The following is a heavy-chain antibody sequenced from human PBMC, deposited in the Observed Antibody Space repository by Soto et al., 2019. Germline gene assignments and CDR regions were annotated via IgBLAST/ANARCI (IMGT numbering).Heavy chain of an antibody. CDR1: GYTFTSYV. V-gene: IGHV1-18*04. J-gene: IGHJ4*02. CDR3: ARATHQGYCSSTSCPAVAGIPSAY. CDR2: ISAYNGNT. D-gene: IGHD2-2*01. Sequence: ASVKVSCKASGYTFTSYVISWVRQAPGQGLEWMGWISAYNGNTNYAQKLQGRVTMTTGTSTSTAYMELRSLRSDDTAVYYCARATHQGYCSSTSCPAVAGIPSAYWGQGTLVPVSS.